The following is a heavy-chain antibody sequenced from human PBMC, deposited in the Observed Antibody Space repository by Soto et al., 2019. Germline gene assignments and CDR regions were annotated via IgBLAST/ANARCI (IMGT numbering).Heavy chain of an antibody. CDR2: SSNSGTFS. CDR3: ARSGDNYNRLDY. D-gene: IGHD1-1*01. J-gene: IGHJ4*02. V-gene: IGHV3-11*06. Sequence: PGGSLRLSCEGSEFTFSDYYISWIRQAPGKGLEWISYSSNSGTFSRYADSVKGRFSISRDNTKNLLYLQMNSLRAEDTAVYYCARSGDNYNRLDYWGQGTPVTVSS. CDR1: EFTFSDYY.